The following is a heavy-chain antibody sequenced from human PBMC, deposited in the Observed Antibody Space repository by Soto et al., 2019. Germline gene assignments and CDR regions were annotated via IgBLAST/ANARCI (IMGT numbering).Heavy chain of an antibody. V-gene: IGHV4-59*01. CDR3: ARDLWGYCGADCYPLDV. D-gene: IGHD2-21*02. CDR1: GGSISRYY. Sequence: SQTLFLTYTVSGGSISRYYWSWIRQPPGKGLEWIGYMYNTGSTIYNPSLKSRVTISVDTSMNQFSLKLNSVTAADTAVYYCARDLWGYCGADCYPLDVWGQGTTVTVS. CDR2: MYNTGST. J-gene: IGHJ6*02.